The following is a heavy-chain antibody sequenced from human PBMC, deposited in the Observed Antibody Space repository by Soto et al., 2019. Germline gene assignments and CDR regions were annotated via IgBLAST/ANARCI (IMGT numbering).Heavy chain of an antibody. J-gene: IGHJ4*02. CDR3: ASGGGLPRYY. V-gene: IGHV4-30-2*01. D-gene: IGHD3-10*01. CDR2: IYHSGST. Sequence: QLQLQESGSGLVKPSQTLSLTCAVSGGSISSGGYSWSWIRQPPGKGLEWIGYIYHSGSTYYNPSLQTRATISVATSNNQFSLKLSSVTAADTAVYYCASGGGLPRYYWGQGTLVTVSS. CDR1: GGSISSGGYS.